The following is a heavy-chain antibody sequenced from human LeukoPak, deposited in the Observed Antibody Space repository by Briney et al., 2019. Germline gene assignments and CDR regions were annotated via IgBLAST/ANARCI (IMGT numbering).Heavy chain of an antibody. D-gene: IGHD6-13*01. CDR1: GGSISSRNYY. CDR3: ASSLRAADPTLIYYYYYGMDV. J-gene: IGHJ6*02. CDR2: INYSGTT. Sequence: PSETLSLTCTVSGGSISSRNYYWGWIRQPPGKGLEWIGSINYSGTTYYFPSLKSRVTISIDTSKNQFSLRLDSVTAADTAVYYCASSLRAADPTLIYYYYYGMDVWGQGTTVTVSS. V-gene: IGHV4-39*07.